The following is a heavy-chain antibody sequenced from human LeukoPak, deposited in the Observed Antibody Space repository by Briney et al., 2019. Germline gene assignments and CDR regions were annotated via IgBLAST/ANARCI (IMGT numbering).Heavy chain of an antibody. Sequence: ASEKVSCKASGYTFTGYYMNWVRQAPGQGLEWMGRINPNSGGTNYAQKFQGRVTMTRDTSISTAYMELSRLRSDDTAVYYCARVGDGLNDAFDIWGRGTMVTVSS. CDR3: ARVGDGLNDAFDI. D-gene: IGHD5-24*01. CDR2: INPNSGGT. J-gene: IGHJ3*02. CDR1: GYTFTGYY. V-gene: IGHV1-2*06.